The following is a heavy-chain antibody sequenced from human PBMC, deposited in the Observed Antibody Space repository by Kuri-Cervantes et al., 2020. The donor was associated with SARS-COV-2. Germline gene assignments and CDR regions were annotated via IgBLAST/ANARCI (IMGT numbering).Heavy chain of an antibody. CDR2: ITPFNGDT. Sequence: SVKVSCKASGVSFDYRFLHWVRQAPGQALEWMGWITPFNGDTNYAQRFQDRVTITRDRSMSTAYMELSSLRFEDTAMYYCARSGPGAISREDGAFDIWGQGTMVTVSS. V-gene: IGHV1-45*02. CDR3: ARSGPGAISREDGAFDI. CDR1: GVSFDYRF. J-gene: IGHJ3*02. D-gene: IGHD5-24*01.